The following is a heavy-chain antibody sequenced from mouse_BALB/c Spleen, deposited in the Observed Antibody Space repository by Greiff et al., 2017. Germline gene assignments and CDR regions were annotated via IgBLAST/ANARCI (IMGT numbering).Heavy chain of an antibody. V-gene: IGHV1-5*01. CDR1: GYTFTSYW. CDR3: TRRIYYDYDEGYWYFDV. Sequence: VQLQQSGTVLARPGASVKMSCKASGYTFTSYWMHWVQQRPGQGLEWIGAIYPGDSDTSYNQKFKGKAKLTAVTSTSTAYMELSSLTNEDSAVYYCTRRIYYDYDEGYWYFDVWGAGTTVTVSS. CDR2: IYPGDSDT. D-gene: IGHD2-4*01. J-gene: IGHJ1*01.